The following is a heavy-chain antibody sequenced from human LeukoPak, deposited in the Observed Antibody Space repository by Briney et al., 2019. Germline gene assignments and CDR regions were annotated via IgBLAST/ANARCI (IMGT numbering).Heavy chain of an antibody. CDR1: GGSFSGYY. Sequence: PSETLSLTCAVYGGSFSGYYWSWIRQPPGKGLEWIGEINHSGSTNYNPSLKSRVTISVDTSKNQFSLKLSSVTAADTAVYYCARLRRGHIVVVPAAIGDSVFDYWGQGTLVTVSS. CDR3: ARLRRGHIVVVPAAIGDSVFDY. D-gene: IGHD2-2*02. V-gene: IGHV4-34*01. J-gene: IGHJ4*02. CDR2: INHSGST.